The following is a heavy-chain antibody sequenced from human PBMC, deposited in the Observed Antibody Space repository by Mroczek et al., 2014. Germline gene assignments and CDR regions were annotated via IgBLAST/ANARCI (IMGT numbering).Heavy chain of an antibody. Sequence: QVQLVQSGAEVKKPGASVKVSCKASGYTFTSYYMHWVRQAPGQGLEWMGIINPSGGSTSYAQKFQGRVTMTRDTSTSTVYMELSSLRSEDTAVYYCASPLGYDSSGTGGYYYYYGMDVWAKGPRSP. D-gene: IGHD3-22*01. CDR3: ASPLGYDSSGTGGYYYYYGMDV. CDR1: GYTFTSYY. V-gene: IGHV1-46*03. CDR2: INPSGGST. J-gene: IGHJ6*02.